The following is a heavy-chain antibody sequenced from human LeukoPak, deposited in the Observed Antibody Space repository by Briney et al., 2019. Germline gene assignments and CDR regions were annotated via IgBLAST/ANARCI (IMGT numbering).Heavy chain of an antibody. J-gene: IGHJ3*02. V-gene: IGHV4-30-2*01. D-gene: IGHD3-22*01. Sequence: SQTLSLTCAVSGGSISSGGYSWSWIRQPPGKGLEWIGYIYHSGSTYYNPSLKSRVTISVDRSKNQFSLKLSSVTAADTAVYYCARQIQTYYYDSSGYYADDAFDIWGQGTMVTVSS. CDR3: ARQIQTYYYDSSGYYADDAFDI. CDR2: IYHSGST. CDR1: GGSISSGGYS.